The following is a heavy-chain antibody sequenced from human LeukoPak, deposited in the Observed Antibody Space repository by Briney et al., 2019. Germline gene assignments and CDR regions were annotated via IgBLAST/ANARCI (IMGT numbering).Heavy chain of an antibody. CDR3: ARGGPYSGYDPEGFDP. Sequence: ASVKVSCKASGYTFTSYYMHWVRQAPGQGLEWMGIINPSGGSTSYAQKFQGRVTMTRDTSISTAYMELSRLRSDDTAVYYCARGGPYSGYDPEGFDPWGQGTLVTVSS. CDR2: INPSGGST. V-gene: IGHV1-46*01. CDR1: GYTFTSYY. J-gene: IGHJ5*02. D-gene: IGHD5-12*01.